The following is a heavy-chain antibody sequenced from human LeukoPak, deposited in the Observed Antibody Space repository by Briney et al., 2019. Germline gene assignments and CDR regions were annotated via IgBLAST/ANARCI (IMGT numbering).Heavy chain of an antibody. CDR1: GFTFSSYW. D-gene: IGHD6-13*01. CDR2: INSDGSST. V-gene: IGHV3-74*01. CDR3: ARVGVFGGSWYFDY. J-gene: IGHJ4*02. Sequence: PGGSLRLSRAASGFTFSSYWMHWVRQAPGKGRVWVSRINSDGSSTSYADSVKGRFTISRDNAKKSLYLQMSSLRAEDTAVYYCARVGVFGGSWYFDYWGQETLVTVSS.